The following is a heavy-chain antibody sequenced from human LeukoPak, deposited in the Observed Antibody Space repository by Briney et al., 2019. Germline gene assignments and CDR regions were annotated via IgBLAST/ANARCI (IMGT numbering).Heavy chain of an antibody. V-gene: IGHV3-23*01. CDR2: ISGSGGST. CDR1: GFTFSSYA. CDR3: AKDTSAGGEGYFQH. D-gene: IGHD3-16*01. J-gene: IGHJ1*01. Sequence: QSGGSLRLSCAASGFTFSSYAMSWVRQAPGKGLEWVSAISGSGGSTYYADSVKGRFTISRDNSKNTLYLQMNSLRAEDTAVYYCAKDTSAGGEGYFQHWGQGTLVTVSS.